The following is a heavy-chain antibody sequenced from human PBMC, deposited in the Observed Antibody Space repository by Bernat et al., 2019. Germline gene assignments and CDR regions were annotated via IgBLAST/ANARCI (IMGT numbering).Heavy chain of an antibody. CDR2: ISAYNGNT. D-gene: IGHD4-17*01. J-gene: IGHJ4*02. Sequence: QVQLVQSGAEVKKPGASVKVSCKASGYTFTSYGISWVRQAPGQGLEWMGWISAYNGNTNYAQKLQGRVTMTTDTSTSTAYMELRSLRSDDTAVYYCARSPLGYGDYVRFLFDDYLGQGTLVTVSS. CDR1: GYTFTSYG. V-gene: IGHV1-18*01. CDR3: ARSPLGYGDYVRFLFDDY.